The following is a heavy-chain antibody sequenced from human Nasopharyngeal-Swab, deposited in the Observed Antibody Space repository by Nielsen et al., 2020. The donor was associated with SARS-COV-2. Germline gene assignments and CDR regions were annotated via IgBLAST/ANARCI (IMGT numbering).Heavy chain of an antibody. J-gene: IGHJ6*03. Sequence: WIRQLPGQGLARIGHIYYSGSTNYNPSLKSRVTISVDTSKNQFSLKLSSVTAADTAVYYCATAANYDIVTGYYSNYYYMDVWGKGTTVTVSS. D-gene: IGHD3-9*01. V-gene: IGHV4-59*01. CDR3: ATAANYDIVTGYYSNYYYMDV. CDR2: IYYSGST.